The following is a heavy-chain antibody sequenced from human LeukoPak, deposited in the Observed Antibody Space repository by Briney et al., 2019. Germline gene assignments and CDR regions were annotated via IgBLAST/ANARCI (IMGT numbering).Heavy chain of an antibody. D-gene: IGHD4-17*01. CDR1: GGSISSGGYS. CDR2: IYHSGST. Sequence: SETLSLTCAVSGGSISSGGYSWSWLRQPPGKGLEWIGYIYHSGSTYYNPSLKSRVTISVDRSKNQFSLKLSSVTAADTAVYYCARGGDYGDYDDWGQGTLVTVSS. CDR3: ARGGDYGDYDD. V-gene: IGHV4-30-2*01. J-gene: IGHJ4*02.